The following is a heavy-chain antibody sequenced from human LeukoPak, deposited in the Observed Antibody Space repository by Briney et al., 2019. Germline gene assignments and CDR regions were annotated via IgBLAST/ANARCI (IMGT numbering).Heavy chain of an antibody. CDR2: FDPEDGET. CDR1: GYTLTELS. V-gene: IGHV1-24*01. D-gene: IGHD3-3*01. Sequence: ASVKVSCKVSGYTLTELSMHWVRQAPGKGLEWMGGFDPEDGETIYAQKFQGRVTMTEDTSTDTAYMELRSLRSDDTAVYYCARDRGDYDFWSGYLGYFDYWGQGTLVTVSS. J-gene: IGHJ4*02. CDR3: ARDRGDYDFWSGYLGYFDY.